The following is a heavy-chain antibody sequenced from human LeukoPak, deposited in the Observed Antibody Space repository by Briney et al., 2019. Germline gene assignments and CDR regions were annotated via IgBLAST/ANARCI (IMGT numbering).Heavy chain of an antibody. J-gene: IGHJ2*01. V-gene: IGHV4-30-2*01. CDR3: ARGAFSDRIQLWKYYWYFDL. D-gene: IGHD5-18*01. Sequence: SQTLSPTCTVSGGSISSGGYYWSWIRQPPGKGLEWIGEINHSGSTNYNPSLKSRVTISVDTSKNQFSLKLSSVTAADTAVYYCARGAFSDRIQLWKYYWYFDLWGRGTLVTVSS. CDR2: INHSGST. CDR1: GGSISSGGYY.